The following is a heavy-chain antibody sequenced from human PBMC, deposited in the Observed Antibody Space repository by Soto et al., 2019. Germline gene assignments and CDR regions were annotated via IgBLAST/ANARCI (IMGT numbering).Heavy chain of an antibody. CDR2: INHRGST. V-gene: IGHV4-34*01. CDR3: ASRPGGAGSYHVYY. CDR1: CGSFSGYY. Sequence: QGQLQQGGAGLLKPSETLSLTCAVYCGSFSGYYWSLIRQPPGKGLEWIGEINHRGSTNYNPSLKSRVTISVDPSKNQFSLQLSSVTAADTAVYYCASRPGGAGSYHVYYWGKGTLVTVSS. D-gene: IGHD3-10*01. J-gene: IGHJ4*02.